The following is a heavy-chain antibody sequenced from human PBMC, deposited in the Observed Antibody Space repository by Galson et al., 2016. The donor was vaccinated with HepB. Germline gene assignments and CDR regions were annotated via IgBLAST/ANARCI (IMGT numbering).Heavy chain of an antibody. CDR1: GFTFSSYA. CDR3: ARDVRGSEDY. CDR2: IGSRSGGTT. V-gene: IGHV3-48*02. D-gene: IGHD1-26*01. Sequence: SLRLSCAASGFTFSSYALNWVRQAPGKGLEWVSYIGSRSGGTTLYADSVKGRFTISRDNAKNSLYLQMNSLRDEDTAVYYCARDVRGSEDYWGQGTLVTVSS. J-gene: IGHJ4*02.